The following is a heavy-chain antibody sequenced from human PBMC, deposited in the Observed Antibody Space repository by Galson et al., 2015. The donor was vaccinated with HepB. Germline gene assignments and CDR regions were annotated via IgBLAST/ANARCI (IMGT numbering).Heavy chain of an antibody. CDR2: ITISTSYI. Sequence: SLRLSCAASGFTFSTYGMNWVRQAPGKGLEWVSSITISTSYIYYADSVKGRFTISRDNAKNSLYLQMNSLSAEDTAVYYCARAAVAIHPGQKTPFDIWGQGTMVTVSS. CDR1: GFTFSTYG. V-gene: IGHV3-21*01. J-gene: IGHJ3*02. D-gene: IGHD2-2*02. CDR3: ARAAVAIHPGQKTPFDI.